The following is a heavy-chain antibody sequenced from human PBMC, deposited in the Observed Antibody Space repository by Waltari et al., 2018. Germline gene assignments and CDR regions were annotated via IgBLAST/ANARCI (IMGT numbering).Heavy chain of an antibody. CDR2: INHSGST. D-gene: IGHD1-26*01. CDR3: ARRGGKASPPSS. V-gene: IGHV4-34*02. J-gene: IGHJ5*02. Sequence: QVQLQPWGAGLLKPSETLSLTCAVYGGSFSGYYWRWLRQPPGKGLEWIGEINHSGSTDYNPSLKSRVTISVDTSKNQFSLKMSSVTAADTAVYYCARRGGKASPPSSWGQGTLVTVSS. CDR1: GGSFSGYY.